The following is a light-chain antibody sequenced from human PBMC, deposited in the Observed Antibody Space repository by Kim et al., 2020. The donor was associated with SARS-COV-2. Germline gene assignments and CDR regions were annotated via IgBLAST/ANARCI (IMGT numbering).Light chain of an antibody. V-gene: IGLV3-27*01. CDR1: VLARNY. CDR3: YSMADKNLV. J-gene: IGLJ3*02. CDR2: KDS. Sequence: SYELTQPSSVSVSPGQTATITCSGDVLARNYARWFQRRPGQAPQLVIYKDSQRPAGIPERFSGSSSGTTVTLTISGAQVDDEADYSGYSMADKNLVFGGGTQLTVL.